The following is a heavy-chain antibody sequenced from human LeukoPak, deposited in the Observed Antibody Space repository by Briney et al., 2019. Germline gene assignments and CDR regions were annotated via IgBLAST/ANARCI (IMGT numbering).Heavy chain of an antibody. J-gene: IGHJ4*02. Sequence: SETLSLTCTVSGGSISSYYWSWIRQPPGKGLEWIGYIYYSGSTNYNPSLKSRVTISVDTSKNQFSLKLSSVAAADTAVYYCARARGGYGSITPFDYWGQGTLVTVSS. CDR1: GGSISSYY. CDR3: ARARGGYGSITPFDY. V-gene: IGHV4-59*12. D-gene: IGHD3-10*01. CDR2: IYYSGST.